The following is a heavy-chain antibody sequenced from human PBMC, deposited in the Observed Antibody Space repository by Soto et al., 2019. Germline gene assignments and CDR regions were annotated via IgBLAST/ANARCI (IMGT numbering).Heavy chain of an antibody. V-gene: IGHV4-34*01. CDR3: AGNTRSGWYAY. D-gene: IGHD6-19*01. CDR1: GGSFSGYY. CDR2: INHSGST. J-gene: IGHJ4*02. Sequence: PSETLSLTCAVYGGSFSGYYWSWIRQPPGKGLEWIGEINHSGSTNYNPSLKSRVTISVDTSKNQFSLKLSSVTAADTAVYYCAGNTRSGWYAYWGQGTLVTVSS.